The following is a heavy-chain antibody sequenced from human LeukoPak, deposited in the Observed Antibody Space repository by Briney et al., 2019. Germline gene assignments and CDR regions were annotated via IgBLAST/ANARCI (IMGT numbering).Heavy chain of an antibody. CDR2: IRSKAYGGTT. CDR1: GFTFGDYA. D-gene: IGHD4-17*01. J-gene: IGHJ5*02. Sequence: PGGSLRLSCTASGFTFGDYAMSWVRQAPGKGREGVGFIRSKAYGGTTEYAASVKGRFTISRDDSKSIAYLQMNSLKTEDTAVYYCTRGSPDNYGDHEWFDPWGQGTLVTVSS. CDR3: TRGSPDNYGDHEWFDP. V-gene: IGHV3-49*04.